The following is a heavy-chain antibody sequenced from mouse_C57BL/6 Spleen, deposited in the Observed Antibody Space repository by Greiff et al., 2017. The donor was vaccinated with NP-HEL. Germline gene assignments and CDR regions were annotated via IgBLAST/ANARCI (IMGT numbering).Heavy chain of an antibody. D-gene: IGHD3-3*01. Sequence: QVQLQQSGAELVRPGASVTLSCKASGYTFTDYEMHWVKQTPVHGLEWIGAIDPETGGTAYNQKFKGKAILTADKSSSTAYMELRSLTSEDSAVYYCTRKGGRAFDYWGQGTTLTVSS. V-gene: IGHV1-15*01. J-gene: IGHJ2*01. CDR3: TRKGGRAFDY. CDR1: GYTFTDYE. CDR2: IDPETGGT.